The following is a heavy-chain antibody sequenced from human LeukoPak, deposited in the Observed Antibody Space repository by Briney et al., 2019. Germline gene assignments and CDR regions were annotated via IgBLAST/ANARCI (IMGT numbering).Heavy chain of an antibody. D-gene: IGHD6-19*01. V-gene: IGHV1-24*01. J-gene: IGHJ4*02. CDR1: GYTLTELS. CDR2: FDPEDGET. CDR3: ATADVAVAGTPDY. Sequence: ASVKVSCKVPGYTLTELSMHWVRQAPGKGLEWMGRFDPEDGETIYAQKFQGRVTMTEDTSTNTAYMELSSLRSEDTAVYYCATADVAVAGTPDYWGQGTLVTVSS.